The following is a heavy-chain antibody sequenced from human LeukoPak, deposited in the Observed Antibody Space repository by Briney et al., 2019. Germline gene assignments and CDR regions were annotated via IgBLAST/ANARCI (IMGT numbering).Heavy chain of an antibody. J-gene: IGHJ3*02. Sequence: PGGSLRLSCAASGFTFSSYSMNWVRQAPGKGLEWVSSISSSSSSIYYADSVKGRFTISRDNAKNSLYLQMNSLRAEDTAVYYCARNVGAFDIWGQGTMVTVSS. CDR2: ISSSSSSI. V-gene: IGHV3-21*01. CDR3: ARNVGAFDI. D-gene: IGHD3-16*01. CDR1: GFTFSSYS.